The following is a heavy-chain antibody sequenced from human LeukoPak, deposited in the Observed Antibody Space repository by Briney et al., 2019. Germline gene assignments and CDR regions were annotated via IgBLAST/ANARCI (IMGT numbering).Heavy chain of an antibody. D-gene: IGHD6-19*01. CDR2: IYYSGST. CDR1: GGSISSYY. CDR3: ARRGAGGPFDC. Sequence: PSETLSLTCTASGGSISSYYWSWIRQPPGKGLEWIGYIYYSGSTNYNPSLKSRVTVSLDTSKSQFSLKLTSVTAADTAVYYCARRGAGGPFDCWGQGTLVTVSS. J-gene: IGHJ4*02. V-gene: IGHV4-59*01.